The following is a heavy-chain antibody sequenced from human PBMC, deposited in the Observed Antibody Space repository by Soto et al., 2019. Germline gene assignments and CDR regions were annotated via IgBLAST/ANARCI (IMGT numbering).Heavy chain of an antibody. D-gene: IGHD2-2*01. CDR3: ARERDCSSTSCSHYYYGMDV. J-gene: IGHJ6*02. V-gene: IGHV3-21*01. CDR2: ISSSSSYI. Sequence: GGSLRLSCAASGFTFSSYSMNWVRQSPGKGLEWVSSISSSSSYIYYADSVKGRFTISRDNAKNSLYLQMNSLRAEDTAVYYCARERDCSSTSCSHYYYGMDVWGQGTTVTVSS. CDR1: GFTFSSYS.